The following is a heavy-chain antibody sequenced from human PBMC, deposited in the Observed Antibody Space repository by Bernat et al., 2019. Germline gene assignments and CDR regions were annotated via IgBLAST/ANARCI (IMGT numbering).Heavy chain of an antibody. Sequence: QVQLVQSGAEVKKPGSSVKVSCKASGGTFSSYAISWVRQAPGQGLEWMGGIIPIFGTANYAQKFQGRVTITADESTSTVYMELSSLRSEDTAVYYCARAIVVVPAAIGDMYYFDYWGQGTLVTVSS. D-gene: IGHD2-2*01. J-gene: IGHJ4*02. CDR2: IIPIFGTA. CDR1: GGTFSSYA. V-gene: IGHV1-69*01. CDR3: ARAIVVVPAAIGDMYYFDY.